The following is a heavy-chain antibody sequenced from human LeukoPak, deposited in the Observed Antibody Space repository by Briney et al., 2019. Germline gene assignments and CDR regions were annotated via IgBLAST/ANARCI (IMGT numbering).Heavy chain of an antibody. CDR1: GGSISSYY. D-gene: IGHD3-16*02. V-gene: IGHV4-59*01. J-gene: IGHJ4*02. CDR2: IYYSGST. Sequence: PSETLSLTCTVSGGSISSYYWSWIRQPPGKGLEWIGYIYYSGSTNYNPSLKSRVTISVDTSKNQFSLKLSSVTAADTAVYYCARGSPYYDYVWGSYRYEADFDYWGQGTLVTVSS. CDR3: ARGSPYYDYVWGSYRYEADFDY.